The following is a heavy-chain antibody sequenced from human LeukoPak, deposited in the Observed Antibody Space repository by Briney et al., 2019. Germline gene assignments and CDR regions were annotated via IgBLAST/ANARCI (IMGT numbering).Heavy chain of an antibody. CDR2: LYPTGNT. Sequence: SETLSLTCTVSGASISSYYWSWIRQSAGKGLEWIGRLYPTGNTKYNRSLGGRVTVSGDTSENQFSLRLSSVTAADSAFYYCVREIGHFGIDYWGQGALVSVSS. CDR1: GASISSYY. J-gene: IGHJ4*02. V-gene: IGHV4-4*07. CDR3: VREIGHFGIDY. D-gene: IGHD3-10*01.